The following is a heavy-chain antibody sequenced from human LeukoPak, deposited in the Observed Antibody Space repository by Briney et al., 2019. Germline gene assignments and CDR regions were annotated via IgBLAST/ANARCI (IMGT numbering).Heavy chain of an antibody. V-gene: IGHV4-38-2*02. CDR1: GYSISSGYY. CDR3: ARALPRSLEWLLGEYYFDY. J-gene: IGHJ4*02. CDR2: IYHSGST. D-gene: IGHD3-3*01. Sequence: PSETLSLTCTVSGYSISSGYYWGWIRQPPGKGLEWIGSIYHSGSTYYNPSLKSRVTISIDTSKNQFSLKLSSVTAADTAVYYCARALPRSLEWLLGEYYFDYWGQGTLVTVSS.